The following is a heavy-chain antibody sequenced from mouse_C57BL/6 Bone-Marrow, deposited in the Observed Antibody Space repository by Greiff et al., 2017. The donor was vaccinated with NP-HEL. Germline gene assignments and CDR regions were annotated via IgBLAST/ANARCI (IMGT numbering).Heavy chain of an antibody. CDR1: GFTFSSYG. CDR3: ARRPSSFYYYGSSPFAY. J-gene: IGHJ3*01. CDR2: ISSGGSYT. V-gene: IGHV5-6*02. D-gene: IGHD1-1*01. Sequence: EVKLVESGGDLVKPGGSLKLSCAASGFTFSSYGMSWVRQTPDKRLEWVATISSGGSYTYYLDSVKGRFTISRDNAKNTLYLQMSSLKSEDTAMYYCARRPSSFYYYGSSPFAYWGQGTLVTVSA.